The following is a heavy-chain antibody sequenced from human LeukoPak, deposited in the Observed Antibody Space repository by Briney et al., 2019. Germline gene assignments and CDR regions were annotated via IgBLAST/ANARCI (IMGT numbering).Heavy chain of an antibody. CDR3: ARDDSSSPLGY. CDR2: IWYDGSNK. D-gene: IGHD6-13*01. CDR1: GFTFSSYG. V-gene: IGHV3-33*01. Sequence: PGGSLRLSCAASGFTFSSYGMHWVRQAPGKGLEWVAVIWYDGSNKYYADSVKGRSTISRDNSKNTLYLQMNSLRAEDTAVYYCARDDSSSPLGYWGQGTLVTVSS. J-gene: IGHJ4*02.